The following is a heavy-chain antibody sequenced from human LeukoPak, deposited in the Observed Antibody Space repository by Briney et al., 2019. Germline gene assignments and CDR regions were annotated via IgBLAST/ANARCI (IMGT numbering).Heavy chain of an antibody. D-gene: IGHD6-19*01. Sequence: PGGSLRLSCAASGFTFSSYAMSWVRQAPGKGLEWVSAISGSGGSTYYADSVKGRFTISRDNSKNTLYLQMNSLRAEDTAVYYCAKGTRVSSGWAQYYYYYYGMDVWGQGTTVTVSS. CDR2: ISGSGGST. CDR3: AKGTRVSSGWAQYYYYYYGMDV. J-gene: IGHJ6*02. V-gene: IGHV3-23*01. CDR1: GFTFSSYA.